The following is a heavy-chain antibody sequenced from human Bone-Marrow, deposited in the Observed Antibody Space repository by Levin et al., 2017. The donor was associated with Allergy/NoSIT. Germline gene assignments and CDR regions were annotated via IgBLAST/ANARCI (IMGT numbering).Heavy chain of an antibody. D-gene: IGHD3-22*01. CDR3: ARSVGNGYLSNFDY. J-gene: IGHJ4*02. Sequence: LSQTLSLTCTVSGESISSGGYYWSWIRQLPGKGLEWIGYIYYTGSTYYNPSLKSRTHISVDTSKNEFALKMNLLSDADTAVYYCARSVGNGYLSNFDYWGQGTLVTVSS. CDR1: GESISSGGYY. V-gene: IGHV4-31*03. CDR2: IYYTGST.